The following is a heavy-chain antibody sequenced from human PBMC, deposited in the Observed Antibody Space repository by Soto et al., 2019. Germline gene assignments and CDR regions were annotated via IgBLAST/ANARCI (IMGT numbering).Heavy chain of an antibody. J-gene: IGHJ4*02. Sequence: QVQLQESGPGLVKPSETLSLTCTDTGGSTSSYYWSWLRQPPGKGLEWIGYNSYSGSTDYNPSLKSRVTISVDTSKNQFSLKLSSAPAADTAVYYCARHGGSYSFDYWGQGTLVTVSS. V-gene: IGHV4-59*08. CDR1: GGSTSSYY. CDR3: ARHGGSYSFDY. D-gene: IGHD1-26*01. CDR2: NSYSGST.